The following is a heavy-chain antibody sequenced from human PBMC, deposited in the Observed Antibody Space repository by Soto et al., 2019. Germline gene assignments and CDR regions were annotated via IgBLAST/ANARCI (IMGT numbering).Heavy chain of an antibody. J-gene: IGHJ5*02. CDR2: ISAYSGNT. D-gene: IGHD2-2*01. CDR1: GYTFTSYG. Sequence: GASVKVSCKASGYTFTSYGISWVRQAPGQGLEWMGWISAYSGNTNYAQKLQGRVTMTTDTSTSTAYMELRSLRSDDTAVYYCAREVLGYCSSTSCYHWFDPWGQGTLVTVSS. V-gene: IGHV1-18*01. CDR3: AREVLGYCSSTSCYHWFDP.